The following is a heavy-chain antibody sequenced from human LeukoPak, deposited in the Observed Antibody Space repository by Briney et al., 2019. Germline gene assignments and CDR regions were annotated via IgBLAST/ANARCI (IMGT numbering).Heavy chain of an antibody. Sequence: SQTLSLTCTVSGGSISSGDYYWSWIRQPPGKGLEWIGYIYYSGSTYYNPSLKSRVTISVDTSKNQFSLKLSSATAADTAVYYCARADILTGYYYFDYWGQGTLVTVSS. V-gene: IGHV4-30-4*01. CDR1: GGSISSGDYY. J-gene: IGHJ4*02. CDR2: IYYSGST. D-gene: IGHD3-9*01. CDR3: ARADILTGYYYFDY.